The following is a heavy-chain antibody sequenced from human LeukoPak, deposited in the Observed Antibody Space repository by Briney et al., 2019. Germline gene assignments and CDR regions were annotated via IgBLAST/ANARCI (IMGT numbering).Heavy chain of an antibody. CDR1: GGSISSSSYY. Sequence: PSETLSLTCTVTGGSISSSSYYWAWIRQPPGKGLEWIGSIHYSGSTYYNPSLQSRVTISIDTSKNQFSLKLRFVTAADTAVYYCARGVDTATPYYWGQGTLVTVSS. D-gene: IGHD5-18*01. V-gene: IGHV4-39*07. CDR3: ARGVDTATPYY. J-gene: IGHJ4*02. CDR2: IHYSGST.